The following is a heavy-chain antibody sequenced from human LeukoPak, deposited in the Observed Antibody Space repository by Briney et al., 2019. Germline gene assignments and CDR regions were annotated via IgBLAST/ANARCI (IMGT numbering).Heavy chain of an antibody. CDR2: INHSGST. D-gene: IGHD2-15*01. CDR3: ATVVVAATGVTNWFDP. J-gene: IGHJ5*02. V-gene: IGHV4-34*01. CDR1: GGSFSGYY. Sequence: SETLSLTCAVYGGSFSGYYWSWIRQPPGKGLEWIGEINHSGSTNYNPSLKSRVTISVDTSKNQFSLKLSSVTAADTAVYYCATVVVAATGVTNWFDPWGQGTLVTVSS.